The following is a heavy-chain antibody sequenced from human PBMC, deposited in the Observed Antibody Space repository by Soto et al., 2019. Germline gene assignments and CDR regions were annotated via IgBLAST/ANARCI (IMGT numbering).Heavy chain of an antibody. CDR3: ARHSEVGSYYYYYYGMDV. J-gene: IGHJ6*02. CDR2: IYYSGST. V-gene: IGHV4-39*01. CDR1: GGSISSSSYY. D-gene: IGHD1-26*01. Sequence: KSSETLSLTCTVSGGSISSSSYYWGWIRQPPGKGLEWIGSIYYSGSTYYNPSLKSRVTISVDTSKNQFSLKLSSVTAADTAVYYCARHSEVGSYYYYYYGMDVWGQGTTVTVSS.